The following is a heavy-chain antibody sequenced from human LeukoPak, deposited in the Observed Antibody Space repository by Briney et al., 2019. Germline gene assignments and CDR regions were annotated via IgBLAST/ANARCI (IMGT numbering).Heavy chain of an antibody. CDR1: GFTFSDYY. J-gene: IGHJ6*03. D-gene: IGHD3-9*01. Sequence: GGSLRLSCAASGFTFSDYYMSWIRQAPGKGLEWVSYISTSGSTIYYADSVKGRFTISRDNAENSLYLHMNSLRAEDTAVYYCARDGVLRYFDWLFPYYMDVWGKGTTVTISS. V-gene: IGHV3-11*01. CDR3: ARDGVLRYFDWLFPYYMDV. CDR2: ISTSGSTI.